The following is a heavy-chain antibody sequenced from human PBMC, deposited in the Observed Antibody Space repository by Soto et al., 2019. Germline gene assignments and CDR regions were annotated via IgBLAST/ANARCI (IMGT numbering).Heavy chain of an antibody. CDR1: GYTFTGYY. CDR3: ARRGFSGYDLYYFDS. CDR2: INPNSGGT. Sequence: QVQLVQSGAEVKKPGASVKVSCKASGYTFTGYYIHWVRQAPGQGLEWMGWINPNSGGTSYAQKFQGRVTMTRDTSISTAYMELSRLRSDDTAVYYCARRGFSGYDLYYFDSWGQGTLVTVSS. J-gene: IGHJ4*02. D-gene: IGHD5-12*01. V-gene: IGHV1-2*02.